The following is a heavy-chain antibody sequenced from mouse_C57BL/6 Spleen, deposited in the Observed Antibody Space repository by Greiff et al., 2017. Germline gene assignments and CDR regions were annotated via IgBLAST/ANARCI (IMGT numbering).Heavy chain of an antibody. CDR1: GYTFTSYW. V-gene: IGHV1-69*01. CDR2: IVSSDSYT. Sequence: QVQLKQPGAELVMPGASVKLSCKASGYTFTSYWMHWVKQRPGQGLEWIGEIVSSDSYTNYNQKFKGKSTLTVDKSSSTAYMQLSSLTSEDSAVYYCARGFSITTYHMDYWGQGTSVTVSS. D-gene: IGHD1-1*01. J-gene: IGHJ4*01. CDR3: ARGFSITTYHMDY.